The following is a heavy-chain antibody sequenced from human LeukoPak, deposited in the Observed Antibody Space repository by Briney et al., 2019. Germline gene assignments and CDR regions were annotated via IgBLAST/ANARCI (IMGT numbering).Heavy chain of an antibody. CDR2: IYYSGST. V-gene: IGHV4-59*11. J-gene: IGHJ4*02. CDR3: ARVYCNVGSCYEDY. Sequence: SETQSLTCIVSGGSISSHYWSWVRQPPGQGLEWIGYIYYSGSTNYNPSLKSRLTISVDTSKNQFSLKLSSVTAADTAVYYCARVYCNVGSCYEDYWGQGTLVTVSS. D-gene: IGHD2-15*01. CDR1: GGSISSHY.